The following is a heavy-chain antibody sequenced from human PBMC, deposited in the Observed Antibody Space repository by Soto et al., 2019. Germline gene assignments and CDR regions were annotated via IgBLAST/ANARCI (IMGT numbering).Heavy chain of an antibody. J-gene: IGHJ4*02. CDR3: AKVGYSSGWPIYYFDY. V-gene: IGHV3-9*01. D-gene: IGHD6-19*01. CDR1: GFTFDDYA. Sequence: GGSLRLSCAASGFTFDDYAMHWVRQAPGKGLEWVSGISWNSGSIGYADSVKGRFTISRDNAKNSLYLQMNSLRAEDTALYYCAKVGYSSGWPIYYFDYWGQGTLVTVSS. CDR2: ISWNSGSI.